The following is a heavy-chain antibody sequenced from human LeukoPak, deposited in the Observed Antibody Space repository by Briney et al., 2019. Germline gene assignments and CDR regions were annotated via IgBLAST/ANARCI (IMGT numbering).Heavy chain of an antibody. J-gene: IGHJ6*03. CDR3: ARGGNCSGGSCYYYYYMDV. D-gene: IGHD2-15*01. Sequence: SETLSLTCAVYGGSFSGYYWSWIRQPPGKGLEWIGEINHSGSTNYNPSLKSRVTISVDTSKNQFSLKLSSVTAADTAVYYCARGGNCSGGSCYYYYYMDVWGKGTTVTISS. CDR1: GGSFSGYY. CDR2: INHSGST. V-gene: IGHV4-34*01.